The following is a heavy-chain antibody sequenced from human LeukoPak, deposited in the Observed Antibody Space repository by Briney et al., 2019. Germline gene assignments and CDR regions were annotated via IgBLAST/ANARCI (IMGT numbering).Heavy chain of an antibody. CDR3: ARGCGFGYGSGSHFWYNWFDP. J-gene: IGHJ5*02. Sequence: VASVKVSCKASGYTFTGYYMHWVRQAPGQGLEWMGWINPNSGGTNYAQKFQGRVTMTRDTSISTAYMELSRLRSDDTAVYYCARGCGFGYGSGSHFWYNWFDPWGQGTLVTVSS. D-gene: IGHD3-10*01. V-gene: IGHV1-2*02. CDR1: GYTFTGYY. CDR2: INPNSGGT.